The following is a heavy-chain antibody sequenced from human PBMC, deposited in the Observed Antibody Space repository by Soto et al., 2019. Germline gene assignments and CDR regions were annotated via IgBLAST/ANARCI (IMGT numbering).Heavy chain of an antibody. CDR1: GGSISSGGYS. CDR2: IYHSGST. Sequence: PSETLSLTCAVSGGSISSGGYSWSWIRQPPGKGLEWIGYIYHSGSTYYNPSLKSRVTISVDTSKNQFSLKLSSVTAADTAVYYCARGTYYYDSSGYYYYYYYGMDVWGQGTTVTVSS. V-gene: IGHV4-30-2*01. CDR3: ARGTYYYDSSGYYYYYYYGMDV. J-gene: IGHJ6*02. D-gene: IGHD3-22*01.